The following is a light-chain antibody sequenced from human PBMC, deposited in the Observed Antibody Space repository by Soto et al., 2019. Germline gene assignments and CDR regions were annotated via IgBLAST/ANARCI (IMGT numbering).Light chain of an antibody. Sequence: EIVLTQSPGTLSLSPGERATLSCRASQSVTSTYVAWYQQKSGQAPRLLIYGASTRATGIPARFSGSGSGTEYTLTISGLQSEDFAVYYCLQYNKWPLRTFGQGTKVDIK. CDR3: LQYNKWPLRT. CDR1: QSVTSTY. J-gene: IGKJ1*01. CDR2: GAS. V-gene: IGKV3-15*01.